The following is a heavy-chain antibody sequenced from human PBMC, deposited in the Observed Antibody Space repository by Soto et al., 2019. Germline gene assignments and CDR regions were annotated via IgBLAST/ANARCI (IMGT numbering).Heavy chain of an antibody. Sequence: EVQLVESGGGLVQPGRSLRLSYVASGFTADDYAMHWVRQAPGKGLEWVSGISSNSDTIDYADSVKGRFTISRDNAKNSLFLQMNSLRPEDTALYYCAKDMKWGGMTTIHYFDSWGQGTLVTVSS. V-gene: IGHV3-9*02. D-gene: IGHD4-17*01. CDR2: ISSNSDTI. J-gene: IGHJ4*02. CDR1: GFTADDYA. CDR3: AKDMKWGGMTTIHYFDS.